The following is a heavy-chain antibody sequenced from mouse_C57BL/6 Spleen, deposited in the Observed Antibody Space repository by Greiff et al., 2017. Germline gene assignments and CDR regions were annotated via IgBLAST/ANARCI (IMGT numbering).Heavy chain of an antibody. D-gene: IGHD6-2*01. CDR3: AREGSLRYAMDY. CDR1: GYAFSSSW. V-gene: IGHV1-82*01. J-gene: IGHJ4*01. CDR2: IYPGDGDT. Sequence: VQLQQSGPELVKPGASVKISCKASGYAFSSSWMNWVKQRPGKGLEWIGRIYPGDGDTNYNGKFKGKATLTADKSSSTAYMQLSSLTYEDSAVYFCAREGSLRYAMDYWGQGTSVTVSA.